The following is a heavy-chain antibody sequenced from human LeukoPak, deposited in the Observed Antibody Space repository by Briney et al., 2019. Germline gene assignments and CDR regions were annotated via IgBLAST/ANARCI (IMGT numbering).Heavy chain of an antibody. Sequence: SVKVSCKASGGTFSSYAISWVRQAPGQGLEWIGRIIPILGIANYAQKFQGRVTITADKSTSTAYMELSSLRSEDTAVYYCARGVRVAPYYFDYWGQGTLVTVSS. J-gene: IGHJ4*02. CDR1: GGTFSSYA. V-gene: IGHV1-69*04. CDR3: ARGVRVAPYYFDY. D-gene: IGHD3-22*01. CDR2: IIPILGIA.